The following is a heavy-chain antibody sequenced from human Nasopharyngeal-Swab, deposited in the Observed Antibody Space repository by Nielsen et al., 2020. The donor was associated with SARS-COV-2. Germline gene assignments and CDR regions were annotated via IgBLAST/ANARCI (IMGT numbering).Heavy chain of an antibody. CDR1: GGSISSSSYY. CDR3: ARQKTEYYGSGSVNWFDP. Sequence: SETLSLTCTVSGGSISSSSYYWGWIRQPPGKGLEWIGSIYYSGSTHYNPSLKSRVTISVDTSKNQFSLKLSSVTAADTAVYYCARQKTEYYGSGSVNWFDPWGQGTLVTVSS. D-gene: IGHD3-10*01. CDR2: IYYSGST. V-gene: IGHV4-39*01. J-gene: IGHJ5*02.